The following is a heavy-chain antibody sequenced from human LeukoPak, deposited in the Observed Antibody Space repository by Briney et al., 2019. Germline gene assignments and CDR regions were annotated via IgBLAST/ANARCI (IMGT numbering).Heavy chain of an antibody. CDR1: GFTFSTYT. J-gene: IGHJ4*02. D-gene: IGHD5-18*01. Sequence: PGGSLRLSCAASGFTFSTYTMNWVHQAPGKGLEWVSSISSSNSDIYYADSMKGRFTISRDNAKNSLYLQMTSLRAEDTAVYYCAIMGRGYSYGKDYWGQGTLVTVSS. CDR2: ISSSNSDI. V-gene: IGHV3-21*01. CDR3: AIMGRGYSYGKDY.